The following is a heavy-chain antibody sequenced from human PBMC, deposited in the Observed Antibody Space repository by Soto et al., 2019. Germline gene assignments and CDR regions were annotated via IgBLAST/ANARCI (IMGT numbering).Heavy chain of an antibody. CDR1: GGSISGYY. CDR3: ARVGVLWLGELP. D-gene: IGHD3-10*01. J-gene: IGHJ5*02. V-gene: IGHV4-59*01. CDR2: IYNGGT. Sequence: QVQLQESGPGLVKPSETLSLTCTVSGGSISGYYWTWIRQPPGMGLECIGYIYNGGTNYNPSLRSRGTISVNTSKNHTWLKLSFVTAADTAVYYCARVGVLWLGELPWGQGTTVTVSS.